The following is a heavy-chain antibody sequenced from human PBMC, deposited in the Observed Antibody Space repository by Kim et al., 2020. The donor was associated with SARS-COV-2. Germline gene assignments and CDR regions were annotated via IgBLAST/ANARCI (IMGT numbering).Heavy chain of an antibody. CDR3: AKAGDTSTWYMDYFDY. J-gene: IGHJ4*02. Sequence: FTISRDNSKNTLYLQMHSLRAEDTALYYCAKAGDTSTWYMDYFDYWGQGTLVTVSS. D-gene: IGHD6-13*01. V-gene: IGHV3-23*01.